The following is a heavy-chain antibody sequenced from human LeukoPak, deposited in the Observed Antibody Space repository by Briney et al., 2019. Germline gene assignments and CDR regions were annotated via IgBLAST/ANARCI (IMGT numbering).Heavy chain of an antibody. J-gene: IGHJ4*02. V-gene: IGHV3-30*02. CDR2: IQYDGSKK. CDR1: GFTFSSNG. CDR3: AKDIGSYYDY. D-gene: IGHD3-10*01. Sequence: GGSLRLSCVASGFTFSSNGMHGVRQAPGKGLEGVTFIQYDGSKKYYADCVKGRFTISRDNSKNTLYLEMNSLRAEDTAVYYCAKDIGSYYDYWGQGILVTVSS.